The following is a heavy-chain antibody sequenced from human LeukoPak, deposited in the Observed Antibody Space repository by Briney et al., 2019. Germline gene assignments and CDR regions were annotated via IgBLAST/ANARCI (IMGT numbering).Heavy chain of an antibody. D-gene: IGHD3-3*01. CDR2: ISSSGSTI. CDR1: GFTFSSYE. CDR3: ARGFGVAYYYYSMDV. Sequence: GGSLRLSCAASGFTFSSYEMNWVRQAPGKGLEWVSYISSSGSTIYYADSVKGRFTISRDNAKNSLSLQMNSLRAEDTAVYYCARGFGVAYYYYSMDVWGKGTTVTISS. J-gene: IGHJ6*03. V-gene: IGHV3-48*03.